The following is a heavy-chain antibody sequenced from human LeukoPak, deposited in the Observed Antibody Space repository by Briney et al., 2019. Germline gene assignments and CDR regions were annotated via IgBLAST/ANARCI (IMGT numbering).Heavy chain of an antibody. Sequence: GASVKVSCKASGYTFITYGISWVRQAPGQGLEWMGWISAYNGNSNYAQKLQGRVTVTTDTSTSTAYMELRSLRSDDTAVYYCARGGASSSWYSEDNWFDPWGQGTLVTVSS. CDR3: ARGGASSSWYSEDNWFDP. J-gene: IGHJ5*02. D-gene: IGHD6-13*01. CDR2: ISAYNGNS. CDR1: GYTFITYG. V-gene: IGHV1-18*01.